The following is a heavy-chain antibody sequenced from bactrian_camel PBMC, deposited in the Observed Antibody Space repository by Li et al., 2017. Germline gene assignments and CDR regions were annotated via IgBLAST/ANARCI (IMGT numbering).Heavy chain of an antibody. J-gene: IGHJ4*01. Sequence: QVQLVESGGGLVQPGGSLRLSCVASGYTYSSYCMAWFRQAPGAGREGVAAFHSDGTANIAYSVKGRFTISRDNAKSTLYPQMNNLKPEDTAVYYCSAACPEDPFRGTQVTVS. D-gene: IGHD1*01. CDR2: FHSDGTA. V-gene: IGHV3S1*01. CDR1: GYTYSSYC.